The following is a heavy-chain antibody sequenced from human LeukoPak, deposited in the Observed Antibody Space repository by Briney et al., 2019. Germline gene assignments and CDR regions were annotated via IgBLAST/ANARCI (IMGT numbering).Heavy chain of an antibody. D-gene: IGHD6-13*01. Sequence: GESLKISCKGSGYSFTSYWIGWVRQMPGKGLEWMGIIYPGDSDTRYSPSFQGQVTISADKSIRTAYLQWSSLKASDTAMYYCAITGGGYSSTSYNWFDPWGQGTLVIVSS. CDR3: AITGGGYSSTSYNWFDP. J-gene: IGHJ5*02. V-gene: IGHV5-51*01. CDR1: GYSFTSYW. CDR2: IYPGDSDT.